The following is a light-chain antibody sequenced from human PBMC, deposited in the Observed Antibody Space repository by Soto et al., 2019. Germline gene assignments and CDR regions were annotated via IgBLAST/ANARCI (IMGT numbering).Light chain of an antibody. V-gene: IGLV2-23*01. Sequence: QSVLTQPASLSGSPGQSITISCTGTSSDVGSYKLVSWFQQHPGKAPKLMIYEGSKRPSGVSNRFSGSKSGNTASLTISGLQAEDEADYYCCSYASSSTYVFGTRTKVTVL. CDR3: CSYASSSTYV. CDR2: EGS. J-gene: IGLJ1*01. CDR1: SSDVGSYKL.